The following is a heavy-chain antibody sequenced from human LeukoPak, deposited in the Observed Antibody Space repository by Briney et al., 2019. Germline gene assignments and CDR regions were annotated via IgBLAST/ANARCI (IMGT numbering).Heavy chain of an antibody. V-gene: IGHV4-59*01. CDR2: IYYSGST. CDR3: ARGGRGTDY. J-gene: IGHJ4*02. CDR1: GGSISSYY. Sequence: SETLSLTCTVSGGSISSYYWSWIRQPPGKGLEWIGYIYYSGSTNYNPSLNSRVTISVDTSKNQFSLKLSSVTAADTALYYCARGGRGTDYWGQGTLVTVSS. D-gene: IGHD1-1*01.